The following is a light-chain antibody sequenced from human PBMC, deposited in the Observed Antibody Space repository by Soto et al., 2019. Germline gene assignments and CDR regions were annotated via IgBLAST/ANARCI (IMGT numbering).Light chain of an antibody. CDR1: NKDICGYNY. CDR2: DVS. CDR3: SSYTSSSTLYV. J-gene: IGLJ1*01. V-gene: IGLV2-14*01. Sequence: QSGLAQPSSGSGAPGQSVPISCTGNNKDICGYNYVSWYQQHPGKAPKLMIYDVSNRPSGVSNCLSGSKSGYTASLTISGLQAEDEADYYCSSYTSSSTLYVFGTGTKVTVL.